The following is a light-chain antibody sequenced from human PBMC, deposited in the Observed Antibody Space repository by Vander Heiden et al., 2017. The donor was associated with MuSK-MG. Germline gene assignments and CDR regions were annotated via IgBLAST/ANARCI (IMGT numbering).Light chain of an antibody. CDR3: TLYVASSSPS. V-gene: IGKV1-5*03. J-gene: IGKJ1*01. Sequence: DIQVTESPPTLCASVGDRVTMTCRASENINVWLAWYQHKPGRAPKLLIYRASTLHCGVPSRFSASTSGTEFTLTINGLQPDDSRTYYCTLYVASSSPSFGRGTKVEIK. CDR1: ENINVW. CDR2: RAS.